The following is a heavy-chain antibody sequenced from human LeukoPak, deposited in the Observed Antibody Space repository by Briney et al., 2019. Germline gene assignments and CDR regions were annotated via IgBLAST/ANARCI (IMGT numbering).Heavy chain of an antibody. J-gene: IGHJ3*01. D-gene: IGHD1-26*01. CDR2: IYPGDSGP. CDR3: GMSGDRVPLQDDVFDV. Sequence: GESLKISCKVSVYSFTSYCIDGVRQMPGKGLEWMGIIYPGDSGPTYSPSFQGQVTISVDKSISTAYLQWSSLQASDTAMYYCGMSGDRVPLQDDVFDVWGQGTMVTVST. V-gene: IGHV5-51*01. CDR1: VYSFTSYC.